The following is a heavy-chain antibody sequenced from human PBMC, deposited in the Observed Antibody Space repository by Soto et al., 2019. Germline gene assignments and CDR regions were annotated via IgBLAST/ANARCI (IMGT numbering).Heavy chain of an antibody. CDR3: ARMMRGGPFPRNHIDY. Sequence: SGPTLVNPTETLTLTCTFSGFSLSPSTVYVTWIRQPPGKALEWLALIDWNNLKFYKASLKTRLTLSKGTSRNQVVLTVTNVDPVDTGTYYCARMMRGGPFPRNHIDYWGQAALVTVSS. V-gene: IGHV2-70*01. D-gene: IGHD1-1*01. CDR1: GFSLSPSTVY. J-gene: IGHJ4*02. CDR2: IDWNNLK.